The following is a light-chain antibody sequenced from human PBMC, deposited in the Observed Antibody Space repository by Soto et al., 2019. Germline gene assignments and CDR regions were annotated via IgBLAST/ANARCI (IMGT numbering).Light chain of an antibody. CDR3: SSYGASSTL. Sequence: QSVLTQPASVSGSPGQSITISCTGSTSDIGGYNYVSWYQRHPGKAPKLLIYDVSYRPSGISDRFSGSKSGNTASLTISGLQPEDEADYYCSSYGASSTLFGGGTKLTVL. CDR2: DVS. CDR1: TSDIGGYNY. V-gene: IGLV2-14*03. J-gene: IGLJ2*01.